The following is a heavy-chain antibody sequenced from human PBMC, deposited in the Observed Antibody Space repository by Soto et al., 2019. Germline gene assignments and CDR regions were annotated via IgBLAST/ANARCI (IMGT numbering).Heavy chain of an antibody. CDR1: GFTFSSYG. Sequence: GGSLRLSCAASGFTFSSYGMHWVRQAPGKGLEWVAVISYDGSNKYYADSVKGRFTISRDNSKNTLYLQMNSLRAEDTAVYYCAKDSDIVVVPAARGYYFDYWGQGTLVTVSS. J-gene: IGHJ4*02. CDR2: ISYDGSNK. D-gene: IGHD2-2*01. CDR3: AKDSDIVVVPAARGYYFDY. V-gene: IGHV3-30*18.